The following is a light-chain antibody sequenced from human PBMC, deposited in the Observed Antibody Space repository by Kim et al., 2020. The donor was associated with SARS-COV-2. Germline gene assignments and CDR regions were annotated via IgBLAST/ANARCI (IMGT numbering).Light chain of an antibody. CDR2: QDT. J-gene: IGLJ2*01. V-gene: IGLV3-1*01. Sequence: GSTGQTANITCSEKKLGVKYTSWYQQRPGQSPVVVIYQDTKRPSGIPERFSGSNSGNTATLTISGTQTMDEADYYCQAWDRSTVVFGGGTQLTVL. CDR1: KLGVKY. CDR3: QAWDRSTVV.